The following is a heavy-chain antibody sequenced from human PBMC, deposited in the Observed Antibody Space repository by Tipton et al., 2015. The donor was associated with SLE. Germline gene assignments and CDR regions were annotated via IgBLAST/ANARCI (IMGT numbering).Heavy chain of an antibody. CDR2: IYYSGRT. V-gene: IGHV4-59*01. CDR3: ARGRRRDLHWWWFTDV. CDR1: GGSISSYY. D-gene: IGHD2-8*02. Sequence: TLSLTCTVSGGSISSYYWSWIRQPPGKGLEWIGHIYYSGRTNYNPSLKSRVTISVDTSKNQFSLKLSSVTAADTAVYYGARGRRRDLHWWWFTDVRRKGTTGPGSS. J-gene: IGHJ6*04.